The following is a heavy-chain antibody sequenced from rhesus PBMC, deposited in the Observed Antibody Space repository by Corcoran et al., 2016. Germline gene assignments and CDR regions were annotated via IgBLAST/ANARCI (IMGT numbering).Heavy chain of an antibody. CDR1: GGSISSGYD. CDR3: ARGPDSSWSGYFEF. CDR2: IYGSSGST. J-gene: IGHJ1*01. V-gene: IGHV4-76*01. Sequence: QVQLQESGPGVVKPSETLSLTCAVSGGSISSGYDWSWIRQPPGKGLEWIGYIYGSSGSTNYNPSLKNRVNMSKYASKNQYSLKLSSVTAADTAVYYCARGPDSSWSGYFEFWGQGALVTVSS. D-gene: IGHD6-13*01.